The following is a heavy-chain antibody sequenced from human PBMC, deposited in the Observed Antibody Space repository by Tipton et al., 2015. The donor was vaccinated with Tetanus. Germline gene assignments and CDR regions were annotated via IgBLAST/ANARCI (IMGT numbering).Heavy chain of an antibody. J-gene: IGHJ4*02. D-gene: IGHD3-3*01. V-gene: IGHV4-39*01. Sequence: LRLSCTVSGASIRGGTFYWGWIRQPPGKGLEWIGSIYESGATYYIPSLKSRVTISVDTSTNQFFLTLNSMAAADTGVYYCARHQSGYFTPFDYWGQGKLVTVSS. CDR3: ARHQSGYFTPFDY. CDR1: GASIRGGTFY. CDR2: IYESGAT.